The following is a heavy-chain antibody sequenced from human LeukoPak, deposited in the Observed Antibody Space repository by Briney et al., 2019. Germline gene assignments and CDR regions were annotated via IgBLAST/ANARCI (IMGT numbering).Heavy chain of an antibody. CDR3: AKISKAYCGGDCYSDFDY. D-gene: IGHD2-21*02. J-gene: IGHJ4*02. CDR1: GFTFSSYG. V-gene: IGHV3-48*01. CDR2: ISSSGSTI. Sequence: GGSLRLSCAASGFTFSSYGMSWVRRAPGKGLEWVSYISSSGSTIYYADSVKGRFTISRDNSKNTLYLQMNSLRAEDTAVYYCAKISKAYCGGDCYSDFDYWGQGTLVTVSS.